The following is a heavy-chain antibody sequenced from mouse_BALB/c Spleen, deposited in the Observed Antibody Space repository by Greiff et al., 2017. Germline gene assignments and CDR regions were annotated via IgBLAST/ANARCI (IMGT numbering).Heavy chain of an antibody. CDR3: ARGNSLITTVVEGFAY. CDR1: GYTFTDYA. Sequence: QVHVKQSGAELVRPGVSVKISCKGSGYTFTDYAMHWVKQSHAKSLEWIGVISTYYGDASYNQKFKGKATMTVDKSSSTAYMELARLTSEDSAIYYCARGNSLITTVVEGFAYWGQGTLVTVSA. CDR2: ISTYYGDA. J-gene: IGHJ3*01. V-gene: IGHV1S137*01. D-gene: IGHD1-1*01.